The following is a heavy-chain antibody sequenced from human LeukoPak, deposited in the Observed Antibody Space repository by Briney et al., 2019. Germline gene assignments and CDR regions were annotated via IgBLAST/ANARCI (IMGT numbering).Heavy chain of an antibody. J-gene: IGHJ4*02. CDR2: IRSKANSYAT. CDR3: TRSVYYDILTGYYWEDY. Sequence: PGGSLRLSRAASGFTFSGSAMHWVRQASGKGLEWVGRIRSKANSYATAYAASVKGRFTISRDDSKNTAYLQMNSLKTEDTAVYYCTRSVYYDILTGYYWEDYWGQGTLVTVSS. D-gene: IGHD3-9*01. V-gene: IGHV3-73*01. CDR1: GFTFSGSA.